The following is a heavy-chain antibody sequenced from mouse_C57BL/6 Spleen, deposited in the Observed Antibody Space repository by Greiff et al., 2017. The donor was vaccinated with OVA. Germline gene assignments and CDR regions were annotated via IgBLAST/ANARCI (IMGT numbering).Heavy chain of an antibody. CDR3: ASHDGYYRFAY. J-gene: IGHJ3*01. D-gene: IGHD2-3*01. Sequence: QVQLQQPGAELVMPGASVKLSCKASGYTFTSYWMHWVKQRPGQGLEWIGEIDPSDSYTNYNQKFKGKSTLTVDKSSSTAYMQLSSLTSEDSAVYYCASHDGYYRFAYWGQGTLVTVSA. V-gene: IGHV1-69*01. CDR2: IDPSDSYT. CDR1: GYTFTSYW.